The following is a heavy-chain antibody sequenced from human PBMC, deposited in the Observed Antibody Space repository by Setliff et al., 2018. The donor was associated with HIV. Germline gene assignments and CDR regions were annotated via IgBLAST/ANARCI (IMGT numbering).Heavy chain of an antibody. J-gene: IGHJ4*02. Sequence: GGSLRLSCAASGFTFSSYSMNWVRQAPEKGLEWVSAINDRGDYIYYADFARGRFTISRDSSKNTLYLQMNSLRAEDTALYFCARDAPGYSHVLDFWGQGTLVTVSS. CDR3: ARDAPGYSHVLDF. V-gene: IGHV3-23*01. CDR1: GFTFSSYS. D-gene: IGHD5-18*01. CDR2: INDRGDYI.